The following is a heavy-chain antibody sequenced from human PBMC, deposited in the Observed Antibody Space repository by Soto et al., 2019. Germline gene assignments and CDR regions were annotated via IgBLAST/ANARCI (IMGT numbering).Heavy chain of an antibody. V-gene: IGHV1-18*01. D-gene: IGHD6-13*01. CDR2: ISAYNGIT. J-gene: IGHJ4*02. Sequence: GAPVKVSCKASGYTFNTYGINWVRQAPGQGLEWMGWISAYNGITNYAQKVRGRVTMTTDTSTSTAYMELRSLRSDDTAVYYCAREALYSSGWYYSDYWGQGTPVTVSS. CDR1: GYTFNTYG. CDR3: AREALYSSGWYYSDY.